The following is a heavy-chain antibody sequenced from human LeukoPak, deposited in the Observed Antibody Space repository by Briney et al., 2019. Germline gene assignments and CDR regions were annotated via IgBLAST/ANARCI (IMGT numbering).Heavy chain of an antibody. V-gene: IGHV3-21*01. J-gene: IGHJ4*02. CDR2: ISSSSSYI. CDR1: GFTFSSYS. Sequence: KSGGSLRLSCAASGFTFSSYSMNWVRQAPGKGLEWVSSISSSSSYIYYADSVKGRFTISRDNAKNSLYLQMNSLRAEDTAVYYCARDYTIVGANSYYFDYWGQGTLVTVSS. D-gene: IGHD1-26*01. CDR3: ARDYTIVGANSYYFDY.